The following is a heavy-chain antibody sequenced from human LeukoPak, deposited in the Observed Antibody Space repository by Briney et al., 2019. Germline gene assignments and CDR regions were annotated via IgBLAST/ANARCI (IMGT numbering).Heavy chain of an antibody. Sequence: SETLSLTCTVSGGSISSYYWSWIRQPAGKGLEWIGRIYTSGSTNYNASLKVRVSMSVDTSKNQFSLKLSSVTAADTAVFYCARENSGSYREFDYWGQGTLVTVSS. CDR2: IYTSGST. J-gene: IGHJ4*02. D-gene: IGHD1-26*01. CDR1: GGSISSYY. CDR3: ARENSGSYREFDY. V-gene: IGHV4-4*07.